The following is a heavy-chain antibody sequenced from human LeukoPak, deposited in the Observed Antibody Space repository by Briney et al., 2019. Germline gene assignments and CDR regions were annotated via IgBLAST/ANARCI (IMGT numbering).Heavy chain of an antibody. Sequence: GGSLRLSCAASGFTFSSHWMNWVRQAPGKGLEWVANINQDGGVQYYVDSVKGRFTISRDNAEDSLYLQMNSLRAEDTAVYYCARGMTVAANWFDPWGQGTLVTVSS. CDR2: INQDGGVQ. CDR3: ARGMTVAANWFDP. D-gene: IGHD6-19*01. J-gene: IGHJ5*02. CDR1: GFTFSSHW. V-gene: IGHV3-7*04.